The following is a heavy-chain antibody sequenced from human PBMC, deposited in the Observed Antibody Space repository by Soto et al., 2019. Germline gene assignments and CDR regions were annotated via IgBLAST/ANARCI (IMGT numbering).Heavy chain of an antibody. CDR2: IIPLFGTA. J-gene: IGHJ4*02. V-gene: IGHV1-69*13. D-gene: IGHD3-22*01. CDR3: ARQFDYDTSGYYYAY. Sequence: SVKVSCKASGGTFNKYTIDWVRQAPGQGLEWMGGIIPLFGTANYAQKFQGRVTITADEAATTAYMELSRLRSEDTAVYYCARQFDYDTSGYYYAYWGQGTLVTVSS. CDR1: GGTFNKYT.